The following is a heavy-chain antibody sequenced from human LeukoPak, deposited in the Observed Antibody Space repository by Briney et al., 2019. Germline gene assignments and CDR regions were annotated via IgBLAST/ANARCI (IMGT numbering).Heavy chain of an antibody. D-gene: IGHD6-19*01. V-gene: IGHV1-2*02. CDR1: GYTFTGYY. CDR2: INPNSGGT. J-gene: IGHJ4*02. Sequence: ASVKVSCKASGYTFTGYYMHWVRQAPGQGLEWMGWINPNSGGTNYAQKFQGRVTMTRDTSISTAYMELSRLRSDDTAVYYCARTRSSGWYSSIGYWGQGTLVTVSS. CDR3: ARTRSSGWYSSIGY.